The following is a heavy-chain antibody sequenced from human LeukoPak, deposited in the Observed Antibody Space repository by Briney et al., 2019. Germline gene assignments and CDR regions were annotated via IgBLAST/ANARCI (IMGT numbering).Heavy chain of an antibody. Sequence: PGGSLRLSCAASGFTFSSYGMHWVRQAPGKGLEWVAFIRYDGSNKYYADSVKGRFTISRDNSKNTLYLQMNSLRAEDTAVYYCAKGPAYCGGDCYPGYFDYWGQGTLVTVSS. CDR2: IRYDGSNK. CDR3: AKGPAYCGGDCYPGYFDY. CDR1: GFTFSSYG. D-gene: IGHD2-21*02. V-gene: IGHV3-30*02. J-gene: IGHJ4*02.